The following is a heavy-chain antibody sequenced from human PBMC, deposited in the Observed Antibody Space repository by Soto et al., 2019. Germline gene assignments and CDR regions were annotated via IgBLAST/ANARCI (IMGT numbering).Heavy chain of an antibody. Sequence: QVQLVQSGGEGKMPGASVKVSCKASGYTFTSYHSTWVRQAPGQGLEWMGWISAYNGNTNYAQNFQGRVSMTTDSSTTTAYMELRNLRFDDTAVYYCARRTSSAWYLCDYWGLGTLVTVSS. CDR2: ISAYNGNT. CDR1: GYTFTSYH. V-gene: IGHV1-18*01. CDR3: ARRTSSAWYLCDY. D-gene: IGHD6-19*01. J-gene: IGHJ4*02.